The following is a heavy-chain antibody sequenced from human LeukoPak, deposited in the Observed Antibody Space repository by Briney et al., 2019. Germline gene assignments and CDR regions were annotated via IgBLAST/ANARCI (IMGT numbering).Heavy chain of an antibody. J-gene: IGHJ4*02. V-gene: IGHV3-30*18. Sequence: PGRSLRLSCAASGFTFGIYDMHWVRQAPGKGLEWVAVISYDGSNKYYADSLKGRFTISRDDSENTLYLQMNSLRAEDTAVYYCAKSRLPYGSASYVRDWGQGTLVTVSS. CDR3: AKSRLPYGSASYVRD. D-gene: IGHD6-19*01. CDR1: GFTFGIYD. CDR2: ISYDGSNK.